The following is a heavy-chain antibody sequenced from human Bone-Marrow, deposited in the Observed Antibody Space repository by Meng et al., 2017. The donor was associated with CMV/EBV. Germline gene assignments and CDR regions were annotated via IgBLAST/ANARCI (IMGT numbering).Heavy chain of an antibody. V-gene: IGHV3-53*01. Sequence: GESLKISCVASGFTVSSNYMSWVRQAPGKGLEWVSAIYSGGSTYYADSVKGRFIISRDNSRNTVYLQMNILRAEDTAVYYCARTQIAVEAGGTKTKYYFYGLDVWGQGTTVTVSS. CDR1: GFTVSSNY. D-gene: IGHD1/OR15-1a*01. CDR3: ARTQIAVEAGGTKTKYYFYGLDV. J-gene: IGHJ6*02. CDR2: IYSGGST.